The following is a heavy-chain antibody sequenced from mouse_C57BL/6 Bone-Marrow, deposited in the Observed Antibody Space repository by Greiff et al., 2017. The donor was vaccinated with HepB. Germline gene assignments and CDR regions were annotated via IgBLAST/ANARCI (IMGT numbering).Heavy chain of an antibody. D-gene: IGHD1-1*01. V-gene: IGHV14-4*01. CDR3: TTLYYYGSSGFAY. Sequence: VHLQQSGAELVRPGASVKLSCTASGFNIKDDYMHWVKQRPEQGLEWIGWIDPENGDTEYASKFQGKATITADTSSNTAYLQLSSLTSEDTAVYYCTTLYYYGSSGFAYWGQGTLVTVSA. CDR2: IDPENGDT. J-gene: IGHJ3*01. CDR1: GFNIKDDY.